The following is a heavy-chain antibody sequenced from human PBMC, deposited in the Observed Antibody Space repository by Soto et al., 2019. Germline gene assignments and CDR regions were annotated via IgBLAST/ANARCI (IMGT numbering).Heavy chain of an antibody. D-gene: IGHD3-3*01. CDR2: IKPDGSEK. CDR1: GLTFSSYW. Sequence: DGQLVESGGGLVQPGGSLRLSCEASGLTFSSYWMTWVRQAPGKGLEWVADIKPDGSEKYYVDSVEGRFTISRDNAKNSIYLEMNSLRVEDTAVYYCARSITTLGVVTISDDNWVDPCGQGTQVPVSS. J-gene: IGHJ5*02. V-gene: IGHV3-7*03. CDR3: ARSITTLGVVTISDDNWVDP.